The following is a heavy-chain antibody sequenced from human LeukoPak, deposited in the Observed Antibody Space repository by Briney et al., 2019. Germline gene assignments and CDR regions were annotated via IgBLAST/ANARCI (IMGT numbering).Heavy chain of an antibody. CDR1: GFSLSNSA. Sequence: PGGSLRLSCAASGFSLSNSAMSWVRQAPGKGLEWVSLIIASSGSTFYADSVKGRFTISRDNSKNTLYLQMSSLRAEDTAVYYCAKGAYDYIEMGYFDYWGQGTLVTVSS. V-gene: IGHV3-23*01. J-gene: IGHJ4*02. D-gene: IGHD5-12*01. CDR2: IIASSGST. CDR3: AKGAYDYIEMGYFDY.